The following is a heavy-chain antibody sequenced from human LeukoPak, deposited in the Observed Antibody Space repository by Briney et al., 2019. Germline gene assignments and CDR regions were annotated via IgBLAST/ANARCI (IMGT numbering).Heavy chain of an antibody. Sequence: GSLRLSCAASGFTFINTNMNWVRQAPGKGLKWVSFINASSNYIYYADSVKGRFTISRDNAQNSLYLQMNSLRAEDTAVYFCARVVNGYVDYWGQGTLVTVSS. CDR2: INASSNYI. CDR3: ARVVNGYVDY. V-gene: IGHV3-21*06. D-gene: IGHD2-8*01. CDR1: GFTFINTN. J-gene: IGHJ4*02.